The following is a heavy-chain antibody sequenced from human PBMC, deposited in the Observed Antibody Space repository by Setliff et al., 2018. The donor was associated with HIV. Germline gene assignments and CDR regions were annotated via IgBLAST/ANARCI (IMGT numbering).Heavy chain of an antibody. CDR3: ASAYDYYMDV. CDR2: IIPILGMA. J-gene: IGHJ6*03. CDR1: GETFSSYA. Sequence: SVKVSCKASGETFSSYAISWVRQAPGQGLEWMGGIIPILGMAKYTQKFQGRVTITADKSTSTAYMELSSLKSEDTAVYYCASAYDYYMDVWGKGTTVTVSS. V-gene: IGHV1-69*10.